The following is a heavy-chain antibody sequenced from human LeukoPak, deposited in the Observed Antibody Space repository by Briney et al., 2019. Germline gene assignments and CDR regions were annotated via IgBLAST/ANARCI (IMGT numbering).Heavy chain of an antibody. D-gene: IGHD6-13*01. V-gene: IGHV1-18*01. CDR3: ARTALHPAAAENDY. CDR1: GYTFTSYG. J-gene: IGHJ4*02. Sequence: ASVKVSCKASGYTFTSYGISWVRQAPGQGLEWMGWISAYNGNTNYAQKLQGRVTMTTDISTSTAYMELRSLRSDDTAVYYCARTALHPAAAENDYWGQGTLVTVSS. CDR2: ISAYNGNT.